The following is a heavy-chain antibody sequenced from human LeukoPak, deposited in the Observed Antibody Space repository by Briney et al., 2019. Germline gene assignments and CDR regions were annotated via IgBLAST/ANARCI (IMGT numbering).Heavy chain of an antibody. J-gene: IGHJ3*02. D-gene: IGHD2-2*01. CDR3: ARRRQYCSGTSCYWVGAFDI. V-gene: IGHV1-18*01. Sequence: ASVKVSCKASGYTFNSYGISWVRQAPGQGLEWMGWISAYNGNTNYAQKLQGRVTMTTDTSTSTAYMELRSLRSDDTAVYYCARRRQYCSGTSCYWVGAFDIWGQGTMVTVSS. CDR2: ISAYNGNT. CDR1: GYTFNSYG.